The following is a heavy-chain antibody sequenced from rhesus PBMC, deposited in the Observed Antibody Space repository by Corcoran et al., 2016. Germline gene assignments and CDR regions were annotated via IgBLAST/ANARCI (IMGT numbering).Heavy chain of an antibody. CDR3: ARRYGSWGFDY. J-gene: IGHJ4*01. CDR1: GGSISGYYY. V-gene: IGHV4-122*02. D-gene: IGHD6-25*01. CDR2: ISYSGST. Sequence: QVQLQQWGEGLVKPSETLSLTCAVYGGSISGYYYWSWIRQPPGKGLEWIGYISYSGSTSYNPSLKSRVTISRDTSKNQFSLKLSSVTAADTAVYYCARRYGSWGFDYWGQGVLVTVSS.